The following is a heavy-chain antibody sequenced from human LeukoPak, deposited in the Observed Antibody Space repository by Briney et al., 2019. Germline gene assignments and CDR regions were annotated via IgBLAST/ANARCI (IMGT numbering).Heavy chain of an antibody. CDR1: GFSVSDNY. J-gene: IGHJ3*02. V-gene: IGHV3-53*01. CDR3: ARGGAYGSGNHYRGGAFDI. Sequence: SGGSLRLSCATSGFSVSDNYMTWVRQAPRKGLEWVSVIYRGGSTYYADSVKGRFTISRDNSKNMVYLQMNSLRVEDTAVYYCARGGAYGSGNHYRGGAFDIWGQGTMVTVSS. CDR2: IYRGGST. D-gene: IGHD3-10*01.